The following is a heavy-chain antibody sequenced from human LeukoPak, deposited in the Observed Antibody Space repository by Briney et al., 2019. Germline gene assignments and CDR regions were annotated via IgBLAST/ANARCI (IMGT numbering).Heavy chain of an antibody. Sequence: SQTLSLTCTVSGGSISSGDYYWSWIRQPPGKGLEWIGYIYYSGSTYYNPSLKSRVTISVDTSKNQFSLKLSSVTAADTAVYYCARGYRSSTSCYLYYWGQGTLVTVSS. V-gene: IGHV4-30-4*08. CDR3: ARGYRSSTSCYLYY. D-gene: IGHD2-2*01. J-gene: IGHJ4*02. CDR1: GGSISSGDYY. CDR2: IYYSGST.